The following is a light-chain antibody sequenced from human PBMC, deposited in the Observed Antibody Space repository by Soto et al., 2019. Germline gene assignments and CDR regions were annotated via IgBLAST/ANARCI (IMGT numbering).Light chain of an antibody. Sequence: MTQSPSSLSASVGDRVTITCRASQSISSYLDWYQQKAGRAPKVLIYAASTRATGVPARFSGSGSGTEFTLTISSLQSEVFAVYYLQQYNNRTPITFGQGTRLE. CDR2: AAS. CDR1: QSISSY. J-gene: IGKJ5*01. CDR3: QQYNNRTPIT. V-gene: IGKV1-39*01.